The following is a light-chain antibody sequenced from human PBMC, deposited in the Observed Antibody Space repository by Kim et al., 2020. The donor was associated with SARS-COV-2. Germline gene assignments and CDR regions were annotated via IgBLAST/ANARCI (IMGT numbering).Light chain of an antibody. CDR3: QTWGTGIHVV. CDR2: LNSDGSH. J-gene: IGLJ2*01. V-gene: IGLV4-69*01. Sequence: SGKLTCTLSSGHSSYDSAWHQQQPEKGPRYLMKLNSDGSHSKGDGIPDRFSGSSSGAERYLTISSLQSEDEADYYCQTWGTGIHVVFGGGTQLTVL. CDR1: SGHSSYD.